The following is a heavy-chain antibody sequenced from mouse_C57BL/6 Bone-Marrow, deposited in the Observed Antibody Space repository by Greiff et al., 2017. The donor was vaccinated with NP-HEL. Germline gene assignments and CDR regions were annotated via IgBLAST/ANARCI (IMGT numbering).Heavy chain of an antibody. CDR2: IYPGDGDT. CDR3: AREGDFSRFDY. Sequence: VQLVESGAELVKPGASVKISCKASGYAFSSYWMNWVKQRPGKGLEWIGQIYPGDGDTNYNGKFKGKATLTADKSSSTAYMQLSSLTSEDSAVYFCAREGDFSRFDYWGQGTTLTVSS. J-gene: IGHJ2*01. CDR1: GYAFSSYW. V-gene: IGHV1-80*01.